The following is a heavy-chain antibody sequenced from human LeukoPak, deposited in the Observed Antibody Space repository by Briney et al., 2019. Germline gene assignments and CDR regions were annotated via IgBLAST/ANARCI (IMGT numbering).Heavy chain of an antibody. Sequence: PTGGSLRLSCAASGFTFSSYAMSWVRQAPGKGLEWVSAISGSGGSTYYADSVKGRFTISRDNSKSTLYLQMNSLRAEDTAVYYCAKPYCSGGSCHRDANYFDYWGQGTLVTVSS. CDR2: ISGSGGST. CDR1: GFTFSSYA. D-gene: IGHD2-15*01. J-gene: IGHJ4*02. V-gene: IGHV3-23*01. CDR3: AKPYCSGGSCHRDANYFDY.